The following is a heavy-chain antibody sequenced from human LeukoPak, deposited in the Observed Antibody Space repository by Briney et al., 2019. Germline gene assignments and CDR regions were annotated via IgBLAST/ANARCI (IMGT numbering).Heavy chain of an antibody. D-gene: IGHD1-14*01. CDR2: IRYDGGDK. J-gene: IGHJ4*02. V-gene: IGHV3-30*02. CDR3: AKENRRYNRGKRSFDY. Sequence: GGSLRLSCEASGFTFSNYAIHWVRQAPGKGLEWVAFIRYDGGDKYYGDSVKGRFTISRDDSKNTLFLQMNSLRAEDTAVYYCAKENRRYNRGKRSFDYWGQGTLVTVSS. CDR1: GFTFSNYA.